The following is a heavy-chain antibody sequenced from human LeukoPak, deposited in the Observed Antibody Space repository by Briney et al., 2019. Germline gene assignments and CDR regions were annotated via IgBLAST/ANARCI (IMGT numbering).Heavy chain of an antibody. V-gene: IGHV3-30-3*01. D-gene: IGHD6-19*01. J-gene: IGHJ4*02. Sequence: GGSLRLSCAASGFTFSSYAMHWVRQAPGKGLEWVAVISYDGSNKYYADSVKGRFTISRDNSKNTLYLQMNSLRAEDTAVYYCARDGQWLGSDFDYWGQGTLVTVSS. CDR2: ISYDGSNK. CDR1: GFTFSSYA. CDR3: ARDGQWLGSDFDY.